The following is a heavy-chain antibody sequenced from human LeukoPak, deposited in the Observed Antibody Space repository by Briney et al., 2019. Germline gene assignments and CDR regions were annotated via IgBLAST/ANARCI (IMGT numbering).Heavy chain of an antibody. CDR1: GFTFSSYS. CDR2: ISSSSSYI. J-gene: IGHJ4*02. D-gene: IGHD3-10*01. V-gene: IGHV3-21*01. Sequence: GGSLRLSCAASGFTFSSYSMNWVRQAPGKGLEWASSISSSSSYIYYADSVKGRFTISRDNAKNSLYLQMNSLSAEDTAVYYCARSNYYGSGIPLYYFDYWGQGTLVTVSS. CDR3: ARSNYYGSGIPLYYFDY.